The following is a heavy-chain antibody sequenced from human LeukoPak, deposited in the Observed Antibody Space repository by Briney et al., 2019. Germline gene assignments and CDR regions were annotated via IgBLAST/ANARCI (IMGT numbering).Heavy chain of an antibody. J-gene: IGHJ6*02. CDR2: ISGSGGST. V-gene: IGHV3-23*01. CDR1: GFTFSNYW. D-gene: IGHD3-3*01. CDR3: ASLTYYDFWSGRAYMDV. Sequence: GGSLRLSCAASGFTFSNYWMSWVRQAPGKGLEWVSAISGSGGSTCYADSVKGRFTISRDNSKNTLYLQMNSLRAEDTAVYYCASLTYYDFWSGRAYMDVWGQGTTVTVSS.